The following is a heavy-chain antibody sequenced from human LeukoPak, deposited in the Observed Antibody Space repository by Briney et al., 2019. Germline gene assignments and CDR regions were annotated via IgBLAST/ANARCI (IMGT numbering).Heavy chain of an antibody. V-gene: IGHV3-33*01. D-gene: IGHD3-22*01. Sequence: GGSLRLSCAASGFTFSSYGMHWVRQAPGKGLEWVAVIWYDGSNKYYADSVKGRFTISRDNSKNTLYLQMNSLRAEDTAVYYCARDGDYYDSSGYLDYWGQGTLVTVSS. J-gene: IGHJ4*02. CDR3: ARDGDYYDSSGYLDY. CDR2: IWYDGSNK. CDR1: GFTFSSYG.